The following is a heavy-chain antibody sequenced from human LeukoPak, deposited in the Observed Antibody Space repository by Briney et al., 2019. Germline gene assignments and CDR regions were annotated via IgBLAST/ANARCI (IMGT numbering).Heavy chain of an antibody. J-gene: IGHJ4*02. Sequence: GGSLRLSCAASGFTFSRYWMSWVRQAPGKGLEWVANIKQDGSEKYYVDSVKGRFTISRDNAKNSLYLQMNSLRAEDTAVYYCARTLIEYSVSSCYFDYWGQGTLVTVSS. CDR1: GFTFSRYW. V-gene: IGHV3-7*01. CDR3: ARTLIEYSVSSCYFDY. D-gene: IGHD6-6*01. CDR2: IKQDGSEK.